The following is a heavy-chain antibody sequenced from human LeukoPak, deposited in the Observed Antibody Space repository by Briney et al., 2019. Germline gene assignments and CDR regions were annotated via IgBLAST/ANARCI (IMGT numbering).Heavy chain of an antibody. V-gene: IGHV3-66*01. J-gene: IGHJ4*02. CDR2: IFRGGGT. CDR1: GFTVSSNY. CDR3: ASSVYYGSGSYYNFDY. D-gene: IGHD3-10*01. Sequence: RGSVRLSCAASGFTVSSNYMSWVRQAPGKGLEWVSVIFRGGGTYYPDSVKGRFTISRDNTKNALYLQMNSLRAEDTAVYYCASSVYYGSGSYYNFDYWGQGTLVTVS.